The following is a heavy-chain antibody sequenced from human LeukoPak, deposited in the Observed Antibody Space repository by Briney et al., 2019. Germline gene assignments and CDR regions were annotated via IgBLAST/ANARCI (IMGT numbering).Heavy chain of an antibody. CDR3: ARIVVDSRGWYHFDY. J-gene: IGHJ4*02. CDR2: ISGGSSTI. V-gene: IGHV3-48*04. Sequence: GGSLRLSCAASGFTFSGYSMNWVRQAPGKGLEWVSYISGGSSTINYADSVKGRFTISRDNAKNSLSLQMNSLRAEDTAVYYCARIVVDSRGWYHFDYWGQGTLVTVSS. D-gene: IGHD6-19*01. CDR1: GFTFSGYS.